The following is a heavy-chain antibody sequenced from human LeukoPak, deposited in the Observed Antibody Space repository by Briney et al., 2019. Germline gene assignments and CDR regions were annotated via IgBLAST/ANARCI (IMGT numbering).Heavy chain of an antibody. CDR3: ARVPRRGDRFDP. D-gene: IGHD3-10*01. V-gene: IGHV1-8*01. CDR2: MNPNSGDT. CDR1: GYTFTSYD. Sequence: ASVTVSCKASGYTFTSYDVNWVRQATGQGLEWMGWMNPNSGDTVYALKFQGRVTMSRSTSINTAYMELGSLRSEDTAVYYCARVPRRGDRFDPWGQGTLVTVSS. J-gene: IGHJ5*02.